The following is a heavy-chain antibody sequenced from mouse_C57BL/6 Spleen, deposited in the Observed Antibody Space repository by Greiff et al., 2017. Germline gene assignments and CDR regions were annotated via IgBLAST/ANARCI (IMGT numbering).Heavy chain of an antibody. CDR1: GYTFTRYW. CDR2: ITPSSGYT. J-gene: IGHJ1*03. CDR3: ASPLRTVYFDV. V-gene: IGHV1-7*01. D-gene: IGHD1-1*01. Sequence: QVQLQQSGAELAKPGASVKLSCKASGYTFTRYWMHWVKQRPGQGLEWIGYITPSSGYTKYNQKFKDKATLAADKYSSTAYMQLSSLTYEDSAVYYCASPLRTVYFDVWGTGTTVTVSS.